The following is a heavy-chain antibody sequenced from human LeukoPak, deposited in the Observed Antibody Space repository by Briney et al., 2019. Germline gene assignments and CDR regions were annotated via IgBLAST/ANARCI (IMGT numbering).Heavy chain of an antibody. J-gene: IGHJ4*02. V-gene: IGHV3-33*06. Sequence: GRSLRLPCAASGFAFSSYGMHWFRQAPDRGLEWLAVIWYDGSNKYYADSVKGRFTISRDNSKNTLYLQMNSLRAEDTAVYYCAKDRSGISDYWGQGTLVTVSS. CDR2: IWYDGSNK. CDR3: AKDRSGISDY. D-gene: IGHD3-10*01. CDR1: GFAFSSYG.